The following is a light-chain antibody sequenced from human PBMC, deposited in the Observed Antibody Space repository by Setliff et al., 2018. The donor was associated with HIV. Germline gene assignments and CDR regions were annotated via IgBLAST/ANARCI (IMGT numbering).Light chain of an antibody. V-gene: IGLV2-14*03. CDR3: SSYAGSSTLV. Sequence: QSVLAQPASVSGSPGQSITISCTGTSSDVGGHNYVSWYQQHPGKAPKLIIYDVSNRPSGASNRFSGSKSGNTASLTISGLQAEDEADYYCSSYAGSSTLVFGTGTRSPS. CDR2: DVS. J-gene: IGLJ1*01. CDR1: SSDVGGHNY.